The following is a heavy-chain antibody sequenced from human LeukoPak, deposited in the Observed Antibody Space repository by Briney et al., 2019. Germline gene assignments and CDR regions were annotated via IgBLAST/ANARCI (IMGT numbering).Heavy chain of an antibody. CDR2: ISAYNGNT. CDR3: ARGSTMVRGVITSYYYYGMDV. CDR1: GYTFTSYG. V-gene: IGHV1-18*01. J-gene: IGHJ6*02. D-gene: IGHD3-10*01. Sequence: ASVKVSCKASGYTFTSYGISWVRQAPGQGLEWMGWISAYNGNTNYAQKLQGRVTMTTDTSTSTAYMELRSLRSDDTAVYYCARGSTMVRGVITSYYYYGMDVWGQGTTVTVSS.